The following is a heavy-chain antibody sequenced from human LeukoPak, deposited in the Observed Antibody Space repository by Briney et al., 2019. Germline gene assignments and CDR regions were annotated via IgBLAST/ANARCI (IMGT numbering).Heavy chain of an antibody. V-gene: IGHV4-30-2*01. CDR1: GGSISSGGYS. J-gene: IGHJ4*02. CDR2: IYHSGST. CDR3: ARDGPPFDY. Sequence: SQTLSLTCAVSGGSISSGGYSWSWIRQPPGKGLEWIGYIYHSGSTYYNPSLKSRVTISVDTSKNQFSLKLSSVTAADTAVYYCARDGPPFDYWGQGTLVTVSS.